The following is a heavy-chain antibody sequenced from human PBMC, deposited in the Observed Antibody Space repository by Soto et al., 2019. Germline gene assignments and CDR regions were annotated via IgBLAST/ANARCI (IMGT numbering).Heavy chain of an antibody. D-gene: IGHD6-6*01. V-gene: IGHV3-30-3*01. CDR2: ISYDGSNK. J-gene: IGHJ4*02. CDR3: AREASSSSSY. Sequence: QVQLVESGGGVVQPGRSLRLSCAASGFTFSSYARHWVRQAPGKGLEWVAVISYDGSNKYYADSVKGRFTISRDNSKNTLYLQMNSLRAEDTAVYYCAREASSSSSYWGQGTLVTVSS. CDR1: GFTFSSYA.